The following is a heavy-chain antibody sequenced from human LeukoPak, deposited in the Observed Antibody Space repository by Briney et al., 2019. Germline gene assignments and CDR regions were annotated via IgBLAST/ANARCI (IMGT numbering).Heavy chain of an antibody. CDR3: ARDSSSSSVDY. Sequence: GGSLRLSCAASGFTFSSHWMHWVRQAPGKGLVWVSRINSDGSSTSYADSVKGRFTISRDNAKNTLYLQMNSLRAEDTAVYYCARDSSSSSVDYWGQGTLVTVSS. J-gene: IGHJ4*02. CDR2: INSDGSST. D-gene: IGHD6-6*01. V-gene: IGHV3-74*01. CDR1: GFTFSSHW.